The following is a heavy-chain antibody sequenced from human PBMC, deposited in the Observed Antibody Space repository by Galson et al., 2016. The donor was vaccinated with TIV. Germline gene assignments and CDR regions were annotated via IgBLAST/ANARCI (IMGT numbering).Heavy chain of an antibody. CDR1: GGTLSSNA. J-gene: IGHJ3*02. Sequence: SVKVSCKASGGTLSSNAFSWLRQAPGQGLEWMGGIIPVFGTVHYAQKFQDRVTITRDMSTGTVYMELSSLRSEDTAVYYRAADRYCGDNCPDAFDIWGLGTMVTVSS. CDR2: IIPVFGTV. CDR3: AADRYCGDNCPDAFDI. D-gene: IGHD2-21*01. V-gene: IGHV1-69*05.